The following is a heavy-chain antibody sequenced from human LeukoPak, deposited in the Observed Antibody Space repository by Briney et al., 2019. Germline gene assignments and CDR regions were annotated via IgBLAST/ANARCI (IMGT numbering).Heavy chain of an antibody. CDR3: ARREGYFGY. J-gene: IGHJ4*02. CDR2: IYYSGHT. CDR1: GGSISSSSCY. V-gene: IGHV4-39*01. Sequence: SETLSLTCTVSGGSISSSSCYWAWIRQPPGKGLEWIGSIYYSGHTYHNPSLKSRVTISLDTSKSQFSLKLNSVTAADTAVYYCARREGYFGYWGQGTLVTVSS.